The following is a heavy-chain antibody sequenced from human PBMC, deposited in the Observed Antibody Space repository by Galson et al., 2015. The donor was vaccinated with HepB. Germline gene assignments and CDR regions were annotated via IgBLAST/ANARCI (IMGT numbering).Heavy chain of an antibody. CDR2: INQDGSRQ. D-gene: IGHD2/OR15-2a*01. Sequence: SLRLSCAVSGFTFRNHWMGWVRQAPGKGLEWVANINQDGSRQYYVDSVKGRSAISRDNAENSLYLQMNGLRGEDTAVYYCARVQGSQSFFVFWGQGTLVTVSS. V-gene: IGHV3-7*01. CDR3: ARVQGSQSFFVF. J-gene: IGHJ4*02. CDR1: GFTFRNHW.